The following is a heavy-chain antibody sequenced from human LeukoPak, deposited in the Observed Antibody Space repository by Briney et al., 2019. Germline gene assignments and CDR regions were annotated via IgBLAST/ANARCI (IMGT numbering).Heavy chain of an antibody. Sequence: SVKVSCKASGGTFSSYAISWVRQAPGQGLEWMGGIIPIFGTANYAQKFQGRVTFTTDESTSTAYMELSSLRSEDTAVYYCARAGSDYDFWSGYYREAFDIWGQGTMVTVSS. CDR3: ARAGSDYDFWSGYYREAFDI. V-gene: IGHV1-69*05. J-gene: IGHJ3*02. CDR2: IIPIFGTA. CDR1: GGTFSSYA. D-gene: IGHD3-3*01.